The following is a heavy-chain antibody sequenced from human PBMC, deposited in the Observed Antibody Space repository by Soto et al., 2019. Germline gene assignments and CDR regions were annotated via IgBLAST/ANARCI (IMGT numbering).Heavy chain of an antibody. CDR3: ASDQGGATDY. CDR2: SRNKANSYTT. CDR1: GFTFSDHH. J-gene: IGHJ4*02. Sequence: EVQLVESGGGLVQPGGSLRLSCAASGFTFSDHHMDWVRQAPGKGLEWVGRSRNKANSYTTEYAASVKGRFTISRDDSKNSLYLQMNSLKTEDTAVYYCASDQGGATDYWGQGTLVTVSS. V-gene: IGHV3-72*01. D-gene: IGHD1-26*01.